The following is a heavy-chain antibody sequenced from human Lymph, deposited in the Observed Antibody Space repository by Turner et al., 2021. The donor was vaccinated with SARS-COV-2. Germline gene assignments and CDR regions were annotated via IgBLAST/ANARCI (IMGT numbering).Heavy chain of an antibody. V-gene: IGHV3-23*01. J-gene: IGHJ4*02. CDR1: GFTFSSYA. CDR3: AKGVRGAMIVVVIPYFDY. Sequence: EVQLLESGGGWVQPGGSLRLSCAASGFTFSSYAMSWVRQAPGKGLEWVSAISGSGGDTYYADSVKGRFTISRDNSKNTLYLQMNSLRAEDTAVYYCAKGVRGAMIVVVIPYFDYWGQGTLVTVSS. CDR2: ISGSGGDT. D-gene: IGHD3-22*01.